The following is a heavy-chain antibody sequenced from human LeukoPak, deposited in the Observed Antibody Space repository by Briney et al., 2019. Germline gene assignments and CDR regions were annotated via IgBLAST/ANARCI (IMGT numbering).Heavy chain of an antibody. D-gene: IGHD1-26*01. Sequence: VASVKVSCKASGGTFSSYAISWVRQAPGQGLEWMGGIIPICGTANYAQKFQGRVTITTDESPSPAYMELSSLRSEDTAVYYCARGTVGATRSHFDYWGQGTLVTVSS. V-gene: IGHV1-69*05. CDR2: IIPICGTA. CDR1: GGTFSSYA. CDR3: ARGTVGATRSHFDY. J-gene: IGHJ4*02.